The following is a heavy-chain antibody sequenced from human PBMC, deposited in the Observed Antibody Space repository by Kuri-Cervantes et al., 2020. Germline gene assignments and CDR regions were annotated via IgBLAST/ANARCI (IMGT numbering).Heavy chain of an antibody. D-gene: IGHD3-10*01. V-gene: IGHV3-48*01. CDR2: ISSSSSTI. J-gene: IGHJ6*04. Sequence: GESLKISCAASGFTFSSYSMNWVRQAPGKGLERVSYISSSSSTIYYADSVKGRFTISRDNAKNSLYLQMNSLRAEDTAVYYCARDLYYYGSGPLGVWGKGTTVTVSS. CDR3: ARDLYYYGSGPLGV. CDR1: GFTFSSYS.